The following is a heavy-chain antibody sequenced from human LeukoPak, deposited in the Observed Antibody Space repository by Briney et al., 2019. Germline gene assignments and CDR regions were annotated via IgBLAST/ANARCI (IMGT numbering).Heavy chain of an antibody. V-gene: IGHV3-30*18. D-gene: IGHD3-10*01. CDR3: AKDHGYYGSGSSPYGMDV. Sequence: GRSLRLSCAASGFTFSSYGMHWVRQAPGKGLEWVAVISYDGSNKYYADSVKGRFTISRDNSKNTLYLQMNSLRAEDTAVYYCAKDHGYYGSGSSPYGMDVWGQGTTVTVSS. J-gene: IGHJ6*02. CDR1: GFTFSSYG. CDR2: ISYDGSNK.